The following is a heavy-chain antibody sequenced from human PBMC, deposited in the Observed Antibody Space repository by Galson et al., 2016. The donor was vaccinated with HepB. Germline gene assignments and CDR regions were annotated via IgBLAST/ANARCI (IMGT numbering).Heavy chain of an antibody. CDR2: AYADGRT. V-gene: IGHV4-4*07. CDR1: GGSISSYY. CDR3: ARSSHYDDSSGFSES. D-gene: IGHD3-22*01. J-gene: IGHJ5*02. Sequence: SETLSLTCTVSGGSISSYYWSWIRQPAGKGLEWIGRAYADGRTYYASSLKGRLSISVNRSNNQVSLRLSSVTAADTAVYYCARSSHYDDSSGFSESWGQGIPVTVSS.